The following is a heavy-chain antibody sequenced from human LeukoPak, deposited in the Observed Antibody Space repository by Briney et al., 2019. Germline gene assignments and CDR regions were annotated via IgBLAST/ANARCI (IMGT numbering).Heavy chain of an antibody. V-gene: IGHV3-21*04. CDR3: AKDEYCSSTSCYTLNYYYYMDV. D-gene: IGHD2-2*02. CDR1: GFTFSSYS. CDR2: ISSSSSYI. Sequence: GGSLRLSCAASGFTFSSYSMNWVRQAPGKGLEWVSSISSSSSYIYYADSVKGRFTISRDNAKNSLYLQMNSLRAEDTAVYYCAKDEYCSSTSCYTLNYYYYMDVWGKGTTVTVSS. J-gene: IGHJ6*03.